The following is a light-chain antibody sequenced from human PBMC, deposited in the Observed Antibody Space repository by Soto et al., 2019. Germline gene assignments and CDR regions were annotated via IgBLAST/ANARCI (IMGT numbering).Light chain of an antibody. Sequence: EIVMTQSPATLSVSPGERATLSCRASQSVSSNLAWYQHKPGQAPRLLVYGASTRASGIPDRFSGSGSGTEFTLSISSLQSEDFAVYYCQQYGSSPRTFGQGTKVDIK. CDR2: GAS. CDR3: QQYGSSPRT. V-gene: IGKV3-15*01. CDR1: QSVSSN. J-gene: IGKJ1*01.